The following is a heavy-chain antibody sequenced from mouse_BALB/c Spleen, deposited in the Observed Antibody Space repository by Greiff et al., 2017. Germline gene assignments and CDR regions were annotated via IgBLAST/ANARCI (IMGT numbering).Heavy chain of an antibody. CDR3: ARWLGGFDY. Sequence: QVQLQQSGAELAKPGASVKMSCKASGYTFTSYWMHWVKQRPGQGLEWIGYINPSTGYTEYNQKFKDKATLTADKSSSTAYMQLSSLTSEDSAVYYCARWLGGFDYWGQGTTLTVSS. D-gene: IGHD2-2*01. V-gene: IGHV1-7*01. J-gene: IGHJ2*01. CDR1: GYTFTSYW. CDR2: INPSTGYT.